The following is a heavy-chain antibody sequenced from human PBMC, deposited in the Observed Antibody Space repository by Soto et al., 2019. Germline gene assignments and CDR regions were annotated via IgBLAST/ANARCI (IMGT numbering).Heavy chain of an antibody. CDR2: INSDGSST. Sequence: GGSLRLSCAASGFTFSSYWMHWVRQAPGKGLVWVSRINSDGSSTSYADSVKGRFTISRDNAKNTLYLQMNSLRAEDTAVYYCARGRPSEGSSWYWDYFDYWGQGTLVTVSS. CDR1: GFTFSSYW. CDR3: ARGRPSEGSSWYWDYFDY. V-gene: IGHV3-74*01. D-gene: IGHD6-13*01. J-gene: IGHJ4*02.